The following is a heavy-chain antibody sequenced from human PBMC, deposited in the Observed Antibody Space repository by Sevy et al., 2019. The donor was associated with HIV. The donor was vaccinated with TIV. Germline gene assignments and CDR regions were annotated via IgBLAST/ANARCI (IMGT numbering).Heavy chain of an antibody. J-gene: IGHJ4*02. D-gene: IGHD6-19*01. CDR2: ISGSTTNT. Sequence: GGSLRLSCAASGFTFRTYAMSWVRQAPGMGLEWVSSISGSTTNTNYADSVKGRFTISRDNYKNTMYLQMNSLKADDTAIDYCAKQPMGWTREGFDQWGQGTLVTVSS. CDR3: AKQPMGWTREGFDQ. V-gene: IGHV3-23*01. CDR1: GFTFRTYA.